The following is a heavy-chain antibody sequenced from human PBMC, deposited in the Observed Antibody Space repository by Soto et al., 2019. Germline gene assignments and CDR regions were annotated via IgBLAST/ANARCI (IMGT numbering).Heavy chain of an antibody. J-gene: IGHJ4*02. CDR3: AKFYYDSSGYYSGHIEY. CDR1: GGSMSSSSYY. V-gene: IGHV4-39*01. CDR2: MYYSGST. D-gene: IGHD3-22*01. Sequence: SETLSLTCTVSGGSMSSSSYYWGWIRQPPGKGLEWIGSMYYSGSTYYNPSLKSRVTISVDTSKNQFFLKLSSVTAADTAVYYCAKFYYDSSGYYSGHIEYWGQGTLVTVSS.